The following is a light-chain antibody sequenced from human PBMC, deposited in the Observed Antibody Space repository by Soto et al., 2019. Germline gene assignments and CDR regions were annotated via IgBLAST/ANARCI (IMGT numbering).Light chain of an antibody. CDR3: HQRYSSPLT. CDR1: QNINNY. V-gene: IGKV1-39*01. J-gene: IGKJ4*01. CDR2: AAS. Sequence: IQMTHSPSSVSSSVGDIVTITCQASQNINNYLNWYQQKPGRAPKLLIYAASSLQSGVPSRFSGSGSGTDFTLTISSLQAEDFATYYCHQRYSSPLTFGGGTKVDIK.